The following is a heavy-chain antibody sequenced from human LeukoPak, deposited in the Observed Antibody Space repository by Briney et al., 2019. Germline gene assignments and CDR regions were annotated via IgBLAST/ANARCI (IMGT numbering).Heavy chain of an antibody. Sequence: SVKVSCKTSGGTFSNYALSWVRQAPGQGLEWMGRIIPLFGTANYAQKFQGRVTFTTDESTSTAYMELSSLRSDDTAVYYCASPKDSDASAFDYWGQGTLVTVPS. D-gene: IGHD3/OR15-3a*01. CDR2: IIPLFGTA. V-gene: IGHV1-69*05. CDR3: ASPKDSDASAFDY. J-gene: IGHJ4*02. CDR1: GGTFSNYA.